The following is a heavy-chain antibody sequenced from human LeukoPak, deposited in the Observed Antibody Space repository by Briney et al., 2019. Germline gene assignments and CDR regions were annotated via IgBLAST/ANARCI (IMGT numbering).Heavy chain of an antibody. CDR2: IKQDGSEK. CDR3: VRDCSSASLSSGCYYAMDV. D-gene: IGHD2-2*01. V-gene: IGHV3-7*03. Sequence: GGSLRLSCAASGFTFNDYWMTWVRQAPGKGLEWVAHIKQDGSEKYYVDSLKGRFTISRDNAKNSLFLQMNSLRAEDTAVYYCVRDCSSASLSSGCYYAMDVWGRGTTVTVSS. CDR1: GFTFNDYW. J-gene: IGHJ6*04.